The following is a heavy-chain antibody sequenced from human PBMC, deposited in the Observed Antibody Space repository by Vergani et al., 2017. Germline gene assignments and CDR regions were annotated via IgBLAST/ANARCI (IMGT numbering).Heavy chain of an antibody. J-gene: IGHJ6*03. D-gene: IGHD2-15*01. CDR3: ARGVGRYYYYMDV. CDR2: IWYDGSSK. CDR1: GFTFSSYG. V-gene: IGHV3-33*01. Sequence: QVQLVESGGGVVQPGRSLRLSCAASGFTFSSYGMHWVRQAPGKGLEWVAVIWYDGSSKYYADSVKGRFTISRDNSKNTLYLQMNSLRAEDTAVYYCARGVGRYYYYMDVWGKGTTVTVSS.